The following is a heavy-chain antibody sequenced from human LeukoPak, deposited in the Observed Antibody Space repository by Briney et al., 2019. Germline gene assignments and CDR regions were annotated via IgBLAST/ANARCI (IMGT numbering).Heavy chain of an antibody. CDR3: ARMIYYYYIDV. CDR2: ITGGGATT. J-gene: IGHJ6*03. D-gene: IGHD3-16*01. CDR1: GFTFSNYN. Sequence: GGSLRLSCAASGFTFSNYNMNWVRQAPGKGLEWVSIITGGGATTYYADSVKGRFIISRDNSRNTVYLQMNSLRAGDTAVYYCARMIYYYYIDVWGKGTTVTVSS. V-gene: IGHV3-23*01.